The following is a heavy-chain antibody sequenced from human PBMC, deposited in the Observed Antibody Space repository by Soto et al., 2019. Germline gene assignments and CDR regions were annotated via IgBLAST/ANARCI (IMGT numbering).Heavy chain of an antibody. CDR1: GYTFTNYG. Sequence: QVQLVQSGAEVKKPGASVKVSCKASGYTFTNYGINWVRQAPGQGLEWTGWISANNGNTHYAQKLQGRVTMTTDTSTSTAYMELRSLRSDDTAVYYCARVQSGYDFAYWGQGTLVTVSS. CDR3: ARVQSGYDFAY. V-gene: IGHV1-18*01. D-gene: IGHD5-12*01. J-gene: IGHJ4*02. CDR2: ISANNGNT.